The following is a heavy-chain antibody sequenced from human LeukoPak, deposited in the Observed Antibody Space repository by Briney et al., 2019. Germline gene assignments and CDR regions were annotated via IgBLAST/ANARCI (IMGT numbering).Heavy chain of an antibody. V-gene: IGHV3-66*01. D-gene: IGHD3-10*01. CDR2: IYSGGST. J-gene: IGHJ4*02. Sequence: GGSLRLSCAASGFTVSSNYMSWVRPAPGKGLEWVSVIYSGGSTYYADSVKGRFTISRDNSKNTLYLQMNSLRAEDTAVYYCARARGSGKFDYWGQGTLVTVSS. CDR3: ARARGSGKFDY. CDR1: GFTVSSNY.